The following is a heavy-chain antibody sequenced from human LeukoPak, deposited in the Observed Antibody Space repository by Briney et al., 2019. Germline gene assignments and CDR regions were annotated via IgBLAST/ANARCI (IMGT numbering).Heavy chain of an antibody. Sequence: GGSLRLSCAASGFTFSTYSMNWVRQAPGKGLEWVSYISSSSSIIYYADSVKGRFTISRDNAKNSLYLQMSSLKTEDTAVYYGTRVQLIDYYYSGMDVWGKGTRVTVSS. CDR3: TRVQLIDYYYSGMDV. D-gene: IGHD6-13*01. J-gene: IGHJ6*04. CDR2: ISSSSSII. CDR1: GFTFSTYS. V-gene: IGHV3-48*01.